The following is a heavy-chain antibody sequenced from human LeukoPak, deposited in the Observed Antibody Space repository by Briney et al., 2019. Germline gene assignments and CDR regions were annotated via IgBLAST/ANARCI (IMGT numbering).Heavy chain of an antibody. D-gene: IGHD3-10*01. V-gene: IGHV3-23*01. CDR2: ISGSGAST. CDR3: AKASTMAPPGNLVY. CDR1: GFTVSTNY. Sequence: QPGGSLRLSCTASGFTVSTNYMSWVRQAPGKGLEWVSGISGSGASTYYADSVKGRFTISRDNSKNTLYLQMNSLRAEDTAVYYCAKASTMAPPGNLVYCGQGTLVTVSS. J-gene: IGHJ4*02.